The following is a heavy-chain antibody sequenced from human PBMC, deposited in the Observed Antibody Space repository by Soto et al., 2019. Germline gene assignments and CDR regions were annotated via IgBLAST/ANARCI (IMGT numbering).Heavy chain of an antibody. J-gene: IGHJ5*02. CDR3: ATEGSIWYNWFDR. D-gene: IGHD6-13*01. Sequence: EVQLLESGGGLVQPGGSLRLSCAASGFTFSSYAMSWVRQAPGKGLEWVSAISGSGGSTYYADSVKGRFTISRDNAKNALYLQMNSLRAEATAVNYWATEGSIWYNWFDRWGQGTLVTGSS. V-gene: IGHV3-23*01. CDR2: ISGSGGST. CDR1: GFTFSSYA.